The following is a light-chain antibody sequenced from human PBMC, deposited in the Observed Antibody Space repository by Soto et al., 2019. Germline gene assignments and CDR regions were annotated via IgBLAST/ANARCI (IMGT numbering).Light chain of an antibody. CDR1: QGVSRN. J-gene: IGKJ5*01. V-gene: IGKV3-11*01. Sequence: EIVMTQSPATLSVSPGERATLSCRASQGVSRNLAWYQQKPGKAPRLLIYDASSRDTGIPARFSGGGSGTDFTLTIGSLEPEDFAAYYCQQRLSWPITFGQGTRLEIK. CDR2: DAS. CDR3: QQRLSWPIT.